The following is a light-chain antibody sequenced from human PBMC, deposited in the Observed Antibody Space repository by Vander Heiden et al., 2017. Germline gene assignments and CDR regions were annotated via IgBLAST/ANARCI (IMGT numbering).Light chain of an antibody. CDR2: KAS. CDR3: QQDDSTSFT. Sequence: DIQMTQSPSTLSASVGDTITIPSRASQNINTWLAWYQQKPGKAPKLLIYKASFLESGVPARFSGSGSGTDFTLTISSMQPDDFATYYCQQDDSTSFTFGGGTKVEIK. J-gene: IGKJ4*01. V-gene: IGKV1-5*03. CDR1: QNINTW.